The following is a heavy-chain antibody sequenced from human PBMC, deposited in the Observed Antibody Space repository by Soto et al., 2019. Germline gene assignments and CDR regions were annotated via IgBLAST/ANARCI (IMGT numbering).Heavy chain of an antibody. J-gene: IGHJ4*02. Sequence: PSETLSLTCTVSGGSISSSSYYWGWIRQPPGKGLEWIGSIYYSGSTYYNPSLKSRVTISVDTSKNQFSLKLSSVTAADTAVYYCAGRSTYYYGSGSYIGGWFPGPSFDYWGQGTLVTVSS. V-gene: IGHV4-39*01. CDR1: GGSISSSSYY. D-gene: IGHD3-10*01. CDR2: IYYSGST. CDR3: AGRSTYYYGSGSYIGGWFPGPSFDY.